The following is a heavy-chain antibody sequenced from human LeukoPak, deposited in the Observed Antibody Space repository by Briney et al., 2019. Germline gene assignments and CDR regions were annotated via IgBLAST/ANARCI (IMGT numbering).Heavy chain of an antibody. J-gene: IGHJ4*02. CDR2: IIPIFGTT. D-gene: IGHD3-22*01. CDR1: GGTFSSYA. V-gene: IGHV1-69*06. CDR3: ARSYYYDSSGYSPYYFDY. Sequence: SVKVSCKASGGTFSSYAISWVRQAPGQGLEWMGGIIPIFGTTNYAEKFQGRVTITADKSTSTAYMELSSLRSEDTAVYYCARSYYYDSSGYSPYYFDYWGQGTLVTVSS.